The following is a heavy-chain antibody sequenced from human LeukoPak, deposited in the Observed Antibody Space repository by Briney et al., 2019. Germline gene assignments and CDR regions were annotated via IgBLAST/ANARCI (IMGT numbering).Heavy chain of an antibody. CDR2: ITGSGGST. V-gene: IGHV3-23*01. Sequence: GGTLRLSCAASGFTFGSYGMSWVRQAPGKGLEWVSAITGSGGSTYYADSVKGRFTISRDNSKNTLYLQMNSLRAEDTAVYYCAKDDGGSYYPYYYYMDVWGKGTTVTISS. CDR1: GFTFGSYG. D-gene: IGHD1-26*01. J-gene: IGHJ6*03. CDR3: AKDDGGSYYPYYYYMDV.